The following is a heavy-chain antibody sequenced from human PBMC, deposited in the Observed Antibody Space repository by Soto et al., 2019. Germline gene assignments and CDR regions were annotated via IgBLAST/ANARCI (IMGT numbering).Heavy chain of an antibody. CDR1: GFTFSTYT. CDR2: VGGSGDGT. Sequence: GGSLRLSCAASGFTFSTYTMTWVRQAPGKGLEWVSSVGGSGDGTYYADSVKGRFTSSRDNSKNTLYLQMNSLRAEATAIYYCAKARAVTLVRISLAQWGPVTLVTVSS. D-gene: IGHD6-19*01. V-gene: IGHV3-23*01. J-gene: IGHJ4*02. CDR3: AKARAVTLVRISLAQ.